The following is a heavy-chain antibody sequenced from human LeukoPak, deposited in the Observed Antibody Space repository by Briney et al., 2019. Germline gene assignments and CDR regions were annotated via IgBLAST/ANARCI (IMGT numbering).Heavy chain of an antibody. D-gene: IGHD3-22*01. J-gene: IGHJ4*02. V-gene: IGHV1-2*02. Sequence: GASVKVSCKASGYTFTGYYMHWVRQAPGQGLEWMGWINPNSGGTNYAQKFQGRVTMTRDTSISTAYMELSRLRSDDTAVYYCARDGGYYDSSGYYYADYWGQGTLVTVSS. CDR2: INPNSGGT. CDR3: ARDGGYYDSSGYYYADY. CDR1: GYTFTGYY.